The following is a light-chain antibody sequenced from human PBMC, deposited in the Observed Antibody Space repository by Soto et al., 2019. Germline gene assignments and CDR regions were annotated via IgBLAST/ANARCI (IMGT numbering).Light chain of an antibody. Sequence: EIVLTQSPATLSLSPGERATLSCRASQTIVTYLAWYQHKPGQTPRLLIYDASNRATGVPARFSGSGSGTDFTLTISNLEPEDFAIYSCQQRYNWPPFTFGPGTKVDIK. V-gene: IGKV3-11*01. J-gene: IGKJ3*01. CDR3: QQRYNWPPFT. CDR1: QTIVTY. CDR2: DAS.